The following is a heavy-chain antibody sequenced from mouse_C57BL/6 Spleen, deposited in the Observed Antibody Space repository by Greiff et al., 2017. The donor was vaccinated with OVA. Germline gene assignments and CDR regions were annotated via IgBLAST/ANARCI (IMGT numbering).Heavy chain of an antibody. CDR3: TIGRGYGNYAAMDY. Sequence: VQLQQSGAELVRPGASVKLSCTASGFNIKDDYMHWVKQRPEQGLEWIGWIDPENGDTEYASKFQGKATITADTSSNTAYLQLSSLTSEDTAVYYCTIGRGYGNYAAMDYWGQGTSVTVSS. CDR2: IDPENGDT. J-gene: IGHJ4*01. CDR1: GFNIKDDY. D-gene: IGHD2-1*01. V-gene: IGHV14-4*01.